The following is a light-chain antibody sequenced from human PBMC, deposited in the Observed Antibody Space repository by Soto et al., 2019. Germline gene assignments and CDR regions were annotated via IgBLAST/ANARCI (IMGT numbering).Light chain of an antibody. CDR3: AAWDGNLKGWL. J-gene: IGLJ7*01. V-gene: IGLV1-44*01. CDR1: TSNIGSQT. Sequence: QSVLTQPPSASGTPGQRVTISCSGDTSNIGSQTVNWYQQFPGTAPRLLVYSDDQWPSGVPDRFSGSKSGTSASLAISGLQSEDEATYYCAAWDGNLKGWLFGGGTQLTVL. CDR2: SDD.